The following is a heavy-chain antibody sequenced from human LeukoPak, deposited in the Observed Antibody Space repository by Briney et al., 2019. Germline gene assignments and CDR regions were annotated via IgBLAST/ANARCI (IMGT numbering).Heavy chain of an antibody. CDR2: ISGNGVST. V-gene: IGHV3-23*01. Sequence: GGSLRLSCAASGFIFSTYAMCWVRQAPGKGLEWVSGISGNGVSTYYADSVRGRFTISRDNSKNTLYLQMNSLRAEDTAVYYCARGYYDSPSDYWGQGTLVTVSS. J-gene: IGHJ4*02. CDR1: GFIFSTYA. CDR3: ARGYYDSPSDY. D-gene: IGHD3-22*01.